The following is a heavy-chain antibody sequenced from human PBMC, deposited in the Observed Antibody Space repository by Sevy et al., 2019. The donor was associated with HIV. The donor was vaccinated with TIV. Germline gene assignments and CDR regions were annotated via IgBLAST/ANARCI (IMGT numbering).Heavy chain of an antibody. CDR2: ISSSSSTI. D-gene: IGHD6-6*01. J-gene: IGHJ4*02. CDR1: GFTFRSYS. Sequence: GGSLRLSCAASGFTFRSYSMNWVRQAPGKGLEWVSYISSSSSTIYYADSVKGRFTISRDNAKNSLYLQMNSLRDEDTAVYYCARDLWGAARPSHFDYWGQGTLVTVSS. CDR3: ARDLWGAARPSHFDY. V-gene: IGHV3-48*02.